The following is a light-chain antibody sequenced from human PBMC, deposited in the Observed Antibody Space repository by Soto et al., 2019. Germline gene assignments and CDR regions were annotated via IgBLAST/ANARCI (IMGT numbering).Light chain of an antibody. CDR3: LQDYSYPRT. V-gene: IGKV1-6*01. J-gene: IGKJ1*01. Sequence: AVKVTQSPSSLSASVGDRVTITCRASQGIRTDLGWYQQTPGKAPKLLISGASSLQSGVPSRFSGSGSGADFTLTISSLQPEDSATYYCLQDYSYPRTFAQGTKVDIK. CDR2: GAS. CDR1: QGIRTD.